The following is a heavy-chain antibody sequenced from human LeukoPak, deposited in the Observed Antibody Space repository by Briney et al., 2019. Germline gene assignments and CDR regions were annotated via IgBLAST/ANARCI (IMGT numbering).Heavy chain of an antibody. D-gene: IGHD1-26*01. CDR1: GGTFSSYA. V-gene: IGHV1-69*13. J-gene: IGHJ5*02. Sequence: GASVKVSCKASGGTFSSYAISWVRQAPGQGLEWVGGIIPIFGTANYAQKFQGRVTITADESTSTAYMELSSLRSEDTAVYYCARVIEGSGSRNWFDPWGQGTLVTVSS. CDR3: ARVIEGSGSRNWFDP. CDR2: IIPIFGTA.